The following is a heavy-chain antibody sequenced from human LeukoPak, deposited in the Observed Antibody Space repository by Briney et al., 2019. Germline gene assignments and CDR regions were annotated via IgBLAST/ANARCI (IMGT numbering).Heavy chain of an antibody. D-gene: IGHD2-8*01. V-gene: IGHV1-2*02. J-gene: IGHJ6*03. CDR1: GYTFTGYY. CDR2: INPNSGGT. Sequence: ASVKVSCKASGYTFTGYYMHWVRQAPGQGLEWMGWINPNSGGTNYAQKFQGRVTMTRDTSISTAYMELSRLRSDDTAVYYCARDLWESVRFGVSLGYYYYYMDVWGKGTTVTVSS. CDR3: ARDLWESVRFGVSLGYYYYYMDV.